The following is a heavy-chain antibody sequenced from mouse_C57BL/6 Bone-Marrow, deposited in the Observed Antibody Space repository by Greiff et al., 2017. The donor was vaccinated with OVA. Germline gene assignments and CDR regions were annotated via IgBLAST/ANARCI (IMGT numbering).Heavy chain of an antibody. D-gene: IGHD2-4*01. CDR2: IYPGDGDT. V-gene: IGHV1-82*01. Sequence: VQLQQSGPELVKPGASVKISCKASGYAFSSSWMNRVKQRPGKGLEWIGRIYPGDGDTNYNGKFKGKATLTADKSSSTAYMQLSSLTSEDSAVYFCARSDSFAYWGQGTLVTVSA. CDR3: ARSDSFAY. CDR1: GYAFSSSW. J-gene: IGHJ3*01.